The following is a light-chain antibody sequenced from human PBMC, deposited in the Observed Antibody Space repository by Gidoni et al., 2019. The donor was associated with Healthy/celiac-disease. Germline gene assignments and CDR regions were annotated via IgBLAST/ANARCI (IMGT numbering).Light chain of an antibody. V-gene: IGLV1-36*01. Sequence: QSVLPQPPSVSEAPSQRVTISCSGSSSSIGNNPVNWYQQLPGQAPKLLIYYDDLLPSGVSDRFSGSKSGNSAPLAISGLQSEDEADYYCAAWDDSLNRVVFGGGTKLTVL. CDR2: YDD. CDR3: AAWDDSLNRVV. CDR1: SSSIGNNP. J-gene: IGLJ2*01.